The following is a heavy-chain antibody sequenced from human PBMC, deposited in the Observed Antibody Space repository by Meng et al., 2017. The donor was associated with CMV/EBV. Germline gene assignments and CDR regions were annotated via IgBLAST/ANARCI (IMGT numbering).Heavy chain of an antibody. J-gene: IGHJ4*02. D-gene: IGHD3-22*01. Sequence: SETLSLTCTVSGGSISSYYWSWIRQPPGKGLEWIGYIYYSGSTNYNPSLKSRVTISVDTSKNQFSLKLSSVTAADTAVYYCARTKSYDSGFFLEGRYYFDYWGQGTLVTVSS. CDR1: GGSISSYY. CDR3: ARTKSYDSGFFLEGRYYFDY. V-gene: IGHV4-59*01. CDR2: IYYSGST.